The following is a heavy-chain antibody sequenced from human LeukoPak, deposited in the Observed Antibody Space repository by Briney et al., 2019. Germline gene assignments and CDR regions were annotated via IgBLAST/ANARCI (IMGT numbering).Heavy chain of an antibody. CDR3: TSGRITIFGVVRSFDY. CDR1: GFTFSSYA. CDR2: ISGSGGST. Sequence: GASLRLSCAASGFTFSSYAMSSVRQAPGKGLEWVSAISGSGGSTYYADSVKGRFTISRDNSKNTLYLQMNSLRAEDTAVYYCTSGRITIFGVVRSFDYWGQGTLVTVSS. D-gene: IGHD3-3*01. V-gene: IGHV3-23*01. J-gene: IGHJ4*02.